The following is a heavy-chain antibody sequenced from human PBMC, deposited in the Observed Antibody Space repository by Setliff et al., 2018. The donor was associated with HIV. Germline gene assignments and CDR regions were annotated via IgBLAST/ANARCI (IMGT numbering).Heavy chain of an antibody. Sequence: SVKVSCKASGGTFSSYAISWVRQAPGQGLEWMGGTIPIFGTANYAQKFQGRVTITADESTSTAYMELSSLRSEDTAVYYCARDPGGYDSSGFDAFDIWGQGTMVTVSS. J-gene: IGHJ3*02. CDR2: TIPIFGTA. V-gene: IGHV1-69*13. D-gene: IGHD3-22*01. CDR1: GGTFSSYA. CDR3: ARDPGGYDSSGFDAFDI.